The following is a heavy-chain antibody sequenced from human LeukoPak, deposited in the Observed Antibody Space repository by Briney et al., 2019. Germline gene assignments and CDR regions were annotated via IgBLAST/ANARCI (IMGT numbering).Heavy chain of an antibody. D-gene: IGHD3-10*01. Sequence: GGSLRLSCAASGFTFSSYSMNWVRLAPGKGLEWVSSISSSSSYIYYADSVKGRFTISRDNAKNSLYLQMNSLRAEDTAVYYCAREMGVRGVIIPHYYMDVWGKGTTVTISS. CDR3: AREMGVRGVIIPHYYMDV. J-gene: IGHJ6*03. CDR1: GFTFSSYS. CDR2: ISSSSSYI. V-gene: IGHV3-21*01.